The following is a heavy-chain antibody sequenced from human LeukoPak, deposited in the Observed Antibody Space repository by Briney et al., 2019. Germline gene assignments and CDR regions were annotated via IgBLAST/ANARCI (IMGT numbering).Heavy chain of an antibody. Sequence: PGGSLRLSCAASGFTFSSYAMSWVRQAPGKGLEWLSGITGSGGSTYYADSVKGRFTISRDNSKRTLYLQMNSLRVEDTAVYYCAKHTSGWAVHYFDSWGQGTLVTVPS. J-gene: IGHJ4*02. D-gene: IGHD6-19*01. V-gene: IGHV3-23*01. CDR1: GFTFSSYA. CDR2: ITGSGGST. CDR3: AKHTSGWAVHYFDS.